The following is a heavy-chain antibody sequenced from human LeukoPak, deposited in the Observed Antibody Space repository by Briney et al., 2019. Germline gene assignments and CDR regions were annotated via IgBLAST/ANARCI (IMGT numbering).Heavy chain of an antibody. J-gene: IGHJ4*02. Sequence: GGSLRLSCAASGFTFSSYAMSWVRQAPGKGLEWVSAISGSGGSTYYADSVKGRFTISRDNSKNTLYLQMNSLRAEDMAVYYCAKYGGSYHTPFDYWGQGTLVTVSS. CDR2: ISGSGGST. D-gene: IGHD1-26*01. CDR3: AKYGGSYHTPFDY. CDR1: GFTFSSYA. V-gene: IGHV3-23*01.